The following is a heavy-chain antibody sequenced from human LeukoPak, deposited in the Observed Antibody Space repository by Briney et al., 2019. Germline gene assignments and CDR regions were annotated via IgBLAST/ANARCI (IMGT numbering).Heavy chain of an antibody. Sequence: SVKVSCKASGGTFSSYAISWVRQAPGQGLEWMGGIIPIFGTANYAQKFQGRVTITADESTSTAYMELSSLRSEDTAVYYCATCARNFYCYRFDYWGQGTLVTVSS. CDR3: ATCARNFYCYRFDY. V-gene: IGHV1-69*01. J-gene: IGHJ4*02. CDR2: IIPIFGTA. CDR1: GGTFSSYA. D-gene: IGHD2-2*02.